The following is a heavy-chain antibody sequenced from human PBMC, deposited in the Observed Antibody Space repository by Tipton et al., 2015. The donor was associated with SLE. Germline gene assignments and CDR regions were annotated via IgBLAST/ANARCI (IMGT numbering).Heavy chain of an antibody. CDR3: ARVPAFYYYYMDV. J-gene: IGHJ6*03. V-gene: IGHV4-59*01. CDR1: GAFSGYF. Sequence: TLSLTCTVSGAFSGYFWSWVRQPPGKGLEWIGYIDDSGTTNFNPFLKSRVIMSEDTSKNQFSLKLSSVTAADTAVYYCARVPAFYYYYMDVWGKGTTVTVSS. CDR2: IDDSGTT. D-gene: IGHD2-2*01.